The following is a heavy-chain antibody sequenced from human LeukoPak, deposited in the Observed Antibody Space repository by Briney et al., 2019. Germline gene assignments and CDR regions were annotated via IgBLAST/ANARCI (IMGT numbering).Heavy chain of an antibody. D-gene: IGHD2-2*01. J-gene: IGHJ6*02. V-gene: IGHV4-61*01. CDR3: ARDVSPAMTAYYYYYGIDV. CDR1: SGPVSSDSYY. CDR2: INSSGDT. Sequence: SETLSLTCAVSSGPVSSDSYYWTWIRRAPGKGLEWIGCINSSGDTTYSPSPKSRVTISIDTSKNQFSLTLRSVTAADTAVYYCARDVSPAMTAYYYYYGIDVWGQGTTVTVSS.